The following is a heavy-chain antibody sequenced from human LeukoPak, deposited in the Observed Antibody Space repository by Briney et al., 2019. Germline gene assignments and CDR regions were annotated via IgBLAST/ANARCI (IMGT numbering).Heavy chain of an antibody. CDR1: GGSFSGYY. Sequence: SETLSLTCAVYGGSFSGYYWSWIRQPPGKGLEWIGEINHSGSTNYNPSLKSRVTISVDTSENQFSLKLSSVTAADTAVYYCARGRGYSYGFRYWGRGTLVTVSS. CDR2: INHSGST. J-gene: IGHJ4*02. V-gene: IGHV4-34*01. CDR3: ARGRGYSYGFRY. D-gene: IGHD5-18*01.